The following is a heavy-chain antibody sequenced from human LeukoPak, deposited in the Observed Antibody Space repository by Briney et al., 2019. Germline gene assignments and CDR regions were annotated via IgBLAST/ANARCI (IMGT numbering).Heavy chain of an antibody. V-gene: IGHV1-58*01. D-gene: IGHD3-22*01. Sequence: ASVTVSCKTSGFTFTSSAVQWVRQARGQRLEWIGWIVVGSGNTNYAQKFQERVTIIRDMSTSTAYMELSSLRSEDTAVYYCAADRALDSSGYPYYFDYWGQGTLVTVSS. CDR3: AADRALDSSGYPYYFDY. J-gene: IGHJ4*02. CDR2: IVVGSGNT. CDR1: GFTFTSSA.